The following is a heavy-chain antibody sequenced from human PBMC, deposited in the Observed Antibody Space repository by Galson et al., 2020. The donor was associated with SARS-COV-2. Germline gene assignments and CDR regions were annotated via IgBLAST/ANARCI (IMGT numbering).Heavy chain of an antibody. CDR1: GYTLTELS. CDR2: FDPEDGET. D-gene: IGHD6-19*01. V-gene: IGHV1-24*01. Sequence: ASVKVSCKVSGYTLTELSMHWVRQAPGKGLEWMGGFDPEDGETIYAQKVQGRVTMTEDTSTDTAYMELSSLRSEDTAVYYCATFSPPEYPYLAVAGTLDYWGQGTLVTVSS. CDR3: ATFSPPEYPYLAVAGTLDY. J-gene: IGHJ4*02.